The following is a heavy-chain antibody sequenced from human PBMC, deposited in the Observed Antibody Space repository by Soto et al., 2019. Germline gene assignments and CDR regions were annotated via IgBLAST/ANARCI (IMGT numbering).Heavy chain of an antibody. V-gene: IGHV1-18*04. Sequence: ASVKVSCKASGYTFTSYGISWARQAPGQGLEWMGWISAYNGNTNYAQKLQGRVTMTTDTSTSTAYMELRSLRSDDTAVYYCARDPLRITMIVVVITSTENYYGMDVWGQGTTVTVSS. D-gene: IGHD3-22*01. J-gene: IGHJ6*02. CDR2: ISAYNGNT. CDR3: ARDPLRITMIVVVITSTENYYGMDV. CDR1: GYTFTSYG.